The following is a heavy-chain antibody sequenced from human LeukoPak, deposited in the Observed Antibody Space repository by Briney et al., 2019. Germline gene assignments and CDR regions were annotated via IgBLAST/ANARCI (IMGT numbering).Heavy chain of an antibody. CDR1: GFTFSTYA. D-gene: IGHD6-13*01. Sequence: GGSLRLSCAASGFTFSTYAMSWVRQAPGKGLEWVSSLRGNGGSTEYVDSVRGRFVISRDNSRNTLYLQMNSLRAEDTAVYYCAKSVTAAGTYAFDIWGQGTVVTVSS. V-gene: IGHV3-23*01. J-gene: IGHJ3*02. CDR3: AKSVTAAGTYAFDI. CDR2: LRGNGGST.